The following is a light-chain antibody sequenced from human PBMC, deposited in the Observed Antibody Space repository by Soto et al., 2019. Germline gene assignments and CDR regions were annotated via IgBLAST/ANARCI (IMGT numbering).Light chain of an antibody. CDR1: SSNIGAGDD. Sequence: QSALTQPPSVSGAPGQRVTISCTGSSSNIGAGDDVHWYQHLPGTAPKLLIYDDTNRPSGVADRFSGSKSGTSASLAITGLQAEDEADYYCHSYDSSLRGYWVFGGGTKLTVL. J-gene: IGLJ3*02. CDR2: DDT. CDR3: HSYDSSLRGYWV. V-gene: IGLV1-40*01.